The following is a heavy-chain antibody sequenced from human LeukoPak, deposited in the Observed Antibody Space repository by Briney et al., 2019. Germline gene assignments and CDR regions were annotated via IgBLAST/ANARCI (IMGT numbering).Heavy chain of an antibody. CDR1: GFTFSSYW. CDR2: IKQDGSEK. CDR3: ARERAGLGYPGDAFDI. J-gene: IGHJ3*02. V-gene: IGHV3-7*01. Sequence: GGSLRLSCAASGFTFSSYWMSWVRQAPGKGLEWVANIKQDGSEKYYVDSVKGRFTISRDNAKNSLYLQMNSLRAEDTAVYYCARERAGLGYPGDAFDIWGQGTMVTVSS. D-gene: IGHD2-15*01.